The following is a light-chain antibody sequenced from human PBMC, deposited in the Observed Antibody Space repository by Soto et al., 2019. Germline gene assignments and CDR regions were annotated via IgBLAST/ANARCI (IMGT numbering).Light chain of an antibody. J-gene: IGLJ1*01. CDR1: TGAVTNGHY. V-gene: IGLV7-46*01. Sequence: QAVVTQEPSLTVSPGGTVTLTCGSSTGAVTNGHYPYWFQQKPGQAPRTLIYDTTNRHSWTPARFSGSLLGGKAALTLSGAQPEDEAGYYCLLSFNRPYVLGTGTKVTDL. CDR3: LLSFNRPYV. CDR2: DTT.